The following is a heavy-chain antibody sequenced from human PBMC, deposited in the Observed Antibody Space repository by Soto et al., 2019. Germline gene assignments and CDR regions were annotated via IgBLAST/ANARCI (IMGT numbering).Heavy chain of an antibody. CDR2: IIPMTGTP. V-gene: IGHV1-69*01. J-gene: IGHJ5*02. CDR1: GGIFSSFS. Sequence: QVQLVQSGAEVRTPGSSVEVYCKASGGIFSSFSITWVRQVPGHGLEWMGGIIPMTGTPNYAEKFQGRLTLTADGSTRTAYLVLSSLKSEDTAVYYCARGPILPGATSWLDPWGQGTVVIVSS. CDR3: ARGPILPGATSWLDP. D-gene: IGHD2-2*01.